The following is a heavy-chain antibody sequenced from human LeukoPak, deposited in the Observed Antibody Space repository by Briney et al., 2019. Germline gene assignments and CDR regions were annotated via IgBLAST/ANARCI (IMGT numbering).Heavy chain of an antibody. D-gene: IGHD5-18*01. CDR2: INSDNGNT. Sequence: ASVKDSCKASRYTFTTYGLSWVRQAPGQGGEWMVWINSDNGNTNYSQEFQGRVTMTTDTTTSTAYMELWSLRTDDSAVDYCARAAAMVTYVYYWGQGTPVTVSS. CDR3: ARAAAMVTYVYY. J-gene: IGHJ4*02. CDR1: RYTFTTYG. V-gene: IGHV1-18*01.